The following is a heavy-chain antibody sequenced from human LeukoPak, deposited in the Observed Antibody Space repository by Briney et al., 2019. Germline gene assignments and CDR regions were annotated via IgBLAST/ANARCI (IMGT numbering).Heavy chain of an antibody. CDR1: GYTXSGYY. J-gene: IGHJ1*01. CDR2: MNPNSGGT. V-gene: IGHV1-2*02. Sequence: ASVKVSCKASGYTXSGYYMHWVRQAPGQGLEWMGWMNPNSGGTNYAQKFPGRVTMTRDTSISTAYMELSRLRSDDTAVYYCARGYPLSTTAAGTYFQHWGQGTLVTVSS. D-gene: IGHD6-13*01. CDR3: ARGYPLSTTAAGTYFQH.